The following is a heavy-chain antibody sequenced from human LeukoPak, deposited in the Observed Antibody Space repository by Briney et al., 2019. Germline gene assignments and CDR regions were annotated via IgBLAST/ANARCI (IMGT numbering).Heavy chain of an antibody. Sequence: SQTLSLTCAISGDSVSSNSAAWNWIRQSPSRGLEWLGRTYYRSKWYNDYAVSVKSRITINPDTSKNQFSLQLNSVTPEDTAVYYCARDFQPPYDYVWGSYRRRNWFDPWGQGTLVTVSS. V-gene: IGHV6-1*01. CDR3: ARDFQPPYDYVWGSYRRRNWFDP. CDR1: GDSVSSNSAA. D-gene: IGHD3-16*02. CDR2: TYYRSKWYN. J-gene: IGHJ5*02.